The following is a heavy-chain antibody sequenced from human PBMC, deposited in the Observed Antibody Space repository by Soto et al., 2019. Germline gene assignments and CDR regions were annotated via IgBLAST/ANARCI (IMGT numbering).Heavy chain of an antibody. V-gene: IGHV3-30-3*01. J-gene: IGHJ4*02. CDR3: ARAQHYYDSSGSDFDY. D-gene: IGHD3-22*01. Sequence: EGSLRLSCAASGFTFSSYAMHWVRQAPGKGLEWVAVISYDGSNKYYADSVKGRFTISRDNSKNTLYLQMNSLRAEDTAVYYCARAQHYYDSSGSDFDYWGQGTLVTVSS. CDR1: GFTFSSYA. CDR2: ISYDGSNK.